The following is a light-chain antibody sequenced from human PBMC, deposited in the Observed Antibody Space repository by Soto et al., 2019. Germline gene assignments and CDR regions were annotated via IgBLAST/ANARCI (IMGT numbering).Light chain of an antibody. CDR2: DAS. V-gene: IGKV3D-20*01. CDR1: QSVRSSY. CDR3: QQYGSSPFT. Sequence: IVLTQSPATLSLSPGERATLSCGASQSVRSSYLAWYQQKPGLAPRLLIYDASSRATGIPDRFSGCGSGTDFTLTISRLEPEDFAMYYCQQYGSSPFTFGPGTKVDIK. J-gene: IGKJ3*01.